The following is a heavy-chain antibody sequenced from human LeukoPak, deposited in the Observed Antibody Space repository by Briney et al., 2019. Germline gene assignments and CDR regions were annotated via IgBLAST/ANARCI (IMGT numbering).Heavy chain of an antibody. D-gene: IGHD6-13*01. Sequence: GESLKISCKGSGYSFTSYWIGWVRQMLGKGLEWMGIIYPGDSDTRYSPSFQGQVTISADKSISTAYLQWSSLKASDTAMYYCARLEYSSSWSARGAFDIWGQGTMVTVSS. CDR2: IYPGDSDT. CDR1: GYSFTSYW. V-gene: IGHV5-51*01. CDR3: ARLEYSSSWSARGAFDI. J-gene: IGHJ3*02.